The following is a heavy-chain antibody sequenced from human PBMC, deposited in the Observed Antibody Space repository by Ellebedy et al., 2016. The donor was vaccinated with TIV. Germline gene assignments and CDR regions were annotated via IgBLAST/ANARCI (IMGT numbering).Heavy chain of an antibody. CDR1: GFTIGSYS. V-gene: IGHV3-21*01. J-gene: IGHJ4*02. D-gene: IGHD3-10*01. CDR2: ISYSSYYI. Sequence: GESLKISCEASGFTIGSYSMNWVRQAPGKGLEWVTSISYSSYYIFYGDSMKGRFTVSRDNAKNSVYLQMDSLRVEDTAVYYCASSREGVWGYWGQGTLVTVSS. CDR3: ASSREGVWGY.